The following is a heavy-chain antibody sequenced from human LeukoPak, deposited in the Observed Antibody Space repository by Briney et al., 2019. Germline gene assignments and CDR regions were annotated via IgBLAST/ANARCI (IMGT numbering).Heavy chain of an antibody. CDR3: TRDAGIYCSGGSCYSYAEYFQH. J-gene: IGHJ1*01. D-gene: IGHD2-15*01. Sequence: GGSLRLSRTASGFTYGDYAMSWVSQAPGKGLEWVGFIRSKAYGGTTEYAASVKGRFTISRDDSKSIAYLQMNSLKTEDTAVYYCTRDAGIYCSGGSCYSYAEYFQHWGQGTLVTVSS. CDR2: IRSKAYGGTT. CDR1: GFTYGDYA. V-gene: IGHV3-49*04.